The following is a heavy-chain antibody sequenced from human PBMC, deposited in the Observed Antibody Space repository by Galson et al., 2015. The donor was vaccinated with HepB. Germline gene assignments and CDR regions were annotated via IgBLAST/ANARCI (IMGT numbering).Heavy chain of an antibody. Sequence: SVKVSCKASGYTFVDYYIHWVRQAPGLGLEWMGWINPHSGGTKYSQKFQGLVTMTRDTSISTAYLEVARLRSDDTAVYYCARRRYGMDVWGLGTTVTVSS. CDR1: GYTFVDYY. J-gene: IGHJ6*02. CDR2: INPHSGGT. V-gene: IGHV1-2*04. CDR3: ARRRYGMDV.